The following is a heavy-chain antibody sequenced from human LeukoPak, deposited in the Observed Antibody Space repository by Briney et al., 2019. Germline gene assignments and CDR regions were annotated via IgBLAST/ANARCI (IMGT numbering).Heavy chain of an antibody. CDR2: INPNSGGT. CDR3: ARVGLLWFGESNTTYYYYYYGMDV. CDR1: GYTFTGYY. V-gene: IGHV1-2*02. Sequence: ASVKVSCKASGYTFTGYYMHWVRQAPGQGLEWMGWINPNSGGTNYAQKFQGRVTMTRDTSISTAYMELSRLRSDDTAVYYCARVGLLWFGESNTTYYYYYYGMDVWGQGTTVTVSS. J-gene: IGHJ6*02. D-gene: IGHD3-10*01.